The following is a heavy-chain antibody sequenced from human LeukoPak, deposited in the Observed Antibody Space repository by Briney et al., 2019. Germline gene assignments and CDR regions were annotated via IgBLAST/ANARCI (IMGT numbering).Heavy chain of an antibody. CDR2: ISSMSRYI. D-gene: IGHD1-26*01. CDR1: GFTFSTYS. CDR3: ARVDQREVDY. Sequence: GGSLRLSCAASGFTFSTYSMNWVRQAPGKGREWVSSISSMSRYIYYADSVKGRFTISRDNAKDSLYLQMNGLRAEDTAVYYCARVDQREVDYWGQGTLVTVSS. V-gene: IGHV3-21*01. J-gene: IGHJ4*02.